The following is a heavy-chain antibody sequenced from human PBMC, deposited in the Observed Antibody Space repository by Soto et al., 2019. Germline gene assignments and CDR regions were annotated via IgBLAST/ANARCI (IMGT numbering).Heavy chain of an antibody. CDR2: IIPIFGTA. J-gene: IGHJ3*02. CDR3: ATLLIVTTYPDSTDI. CDR1: GGTFSSYA. Sequence: GASVKVSCKASGGTFSSYAISWVRQAPGQGLEWMGGIIPIFGTANYAQKFQGRVTITADESTSTAYMELSSLRSEDTAVDYCATLLIVTTYPDSTDICCQGIMLTGSS. V-gene: IGHV1-69*13. D-gene: IGHD4-4*01.